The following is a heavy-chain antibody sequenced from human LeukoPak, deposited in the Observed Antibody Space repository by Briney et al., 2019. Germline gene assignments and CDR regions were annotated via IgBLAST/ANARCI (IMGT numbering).Heavy chain of an antibody. CDR1: GYTFTGYY. V-gene: IGHV1-2*02. D-gene: IGHD5-18*01. CDR2: INPNSGGT. Sequence: ASVKVSCKASGYTFTGYYMHWVRQAPGQGLEWMGWINPNSGGTNYAQKFQGRVTMTRDTPISTAYMELSRLRSDDTAVYYCARLVDTAMVYYFDYWGQGTLVTVSS. J-gene: IGHJ4*02. CDR3: ARLVDTAMVYYFDY.